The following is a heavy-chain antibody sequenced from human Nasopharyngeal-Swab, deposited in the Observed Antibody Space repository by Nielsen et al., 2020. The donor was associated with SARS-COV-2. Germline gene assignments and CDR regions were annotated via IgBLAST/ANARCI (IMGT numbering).Heavy chain of an antibody. CDR3: AKDLSSSSWPDDY. CDR1: GFTFSSYA. Sequence: GESLKISCAASGFTFSSYAMSWVRQAPGKGLEWVSAISGSGGSTYYADSVKGRFTISRGNSKNTLYLQMNSLRAEDTAVYYCAKDLSSSSWPDDYWGQGTLVTVSS. CDR2: ISGSGGST. V-gene: IGHV3-23*01. D-gene: IGHD6-13*01. J-gene: IGHJ4*02.